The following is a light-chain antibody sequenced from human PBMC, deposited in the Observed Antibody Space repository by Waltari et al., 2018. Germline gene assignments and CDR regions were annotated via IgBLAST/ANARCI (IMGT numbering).Light chain of an antibody. Sequence: SALTQPPSASGSPGPSVTIPCTGTSSAYVSWFQHHPVKAPKLMIYEVSKRPSGVPDRFSGSKSGNTASLTVSGLQADDEAHYYCSSYADNTLVFGGGTKLTVL. CDR1: SSAY. V-gene: IGLV2-8*01. CDR2: EVS. J-gene: IGLJ3*02. CDR3: SSYADNTLV.